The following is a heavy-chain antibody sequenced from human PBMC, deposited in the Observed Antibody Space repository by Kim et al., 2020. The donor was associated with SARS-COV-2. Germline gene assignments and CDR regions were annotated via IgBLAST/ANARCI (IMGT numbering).Heavy chain of an antibody. D-gene: IGHD2-2*01. Sequence: GGSLRLSCAASGFTFSSYWMSWVRQAPGKGLEWAANIKQDGNEKYYVDSVKGRFTISRDNAKNSLYLQMNSLRAEDTAVYYCARVGLYCSSTTCPQRYYGMDVWGQGTTVTVSS. J-gene: IGHJ6*02. CDR1: GFTFSSYW. CDR3: ARVGLYCSSTTCPQRYYGMDV. CDR2: IKQDGNEK. V-gene: IGHV3-7*03.